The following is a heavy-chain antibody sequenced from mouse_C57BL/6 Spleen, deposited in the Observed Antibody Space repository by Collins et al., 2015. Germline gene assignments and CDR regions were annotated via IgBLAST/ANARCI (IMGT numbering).Heavy chain of an antibody. J-gene: IGHJ4*01. CDR1: GYTFSSYW. CDR3: ARSGGKGAMDY. CDR2: ILPGSGST. Sequence: QVQLQQSGAELMKPGASVKISCKATGYTFSSYWIEWVKQRPGHGLEWIGEILPGSGSTNYNEKFKGKATFTADTSSNTAYMQLSSLTSEDSAVYYCARSGGKGAMDYWGQGTSVTVSS. V-gene: IGHV1-9*01. D-gene: IGHD1-1*01.